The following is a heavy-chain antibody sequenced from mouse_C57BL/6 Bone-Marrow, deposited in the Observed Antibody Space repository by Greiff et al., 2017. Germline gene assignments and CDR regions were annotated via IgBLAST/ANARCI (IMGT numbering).Heavy chain of an antibody. CDR2: INYDGSST. CDR3: ARFYDGYYDWYFDV. Sequence: EVKLMESEGGLVQPGSSMKLSCTASGFTFSDYYMAWVRQVPEKGLEWVANINYDGSSTYYLDSLKSRFIISRDNAKNILYLQMSSLKSEDTATYYCARFYDGYYDWYFDVWGTGTTVTVSS. V-gene: IGHV5-16*01. CDR1: GFTFSDYY. D-gene: IGHD2-3*01. J-gene: IGHJ1*03.